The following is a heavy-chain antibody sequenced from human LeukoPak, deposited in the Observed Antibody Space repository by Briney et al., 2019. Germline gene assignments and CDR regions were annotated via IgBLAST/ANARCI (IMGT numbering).Heavy chain of an antibody. CDR2: IIPIFGTA. J-gene: IGHJ5*02. CDR1: GGTFSSYA. D-gene: IGHD2-2*02. V-gene: IGHV1-69*05. CDR3: ARGLVPAAISGEIAWFDP. Sequence: ASVKVSCKASGGTFSSYAISWVRQAPGQGLEWMGGIIPIFGTANYAQKFQGRVTITTDESTSTAYMEPSSLRSEDTAVYYCARGLVPAAISGEIAWFDPWGQGTLATVSS.